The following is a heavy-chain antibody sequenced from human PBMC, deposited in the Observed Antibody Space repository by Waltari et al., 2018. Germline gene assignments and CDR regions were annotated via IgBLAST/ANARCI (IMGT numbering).Heavy chain of an antibody. CDR1: GFTFSSYS. Sequence: EVQLVESGGGLVQPGGSLRLSCAASGFTFSSYSMNWVRQAPGKGLEWVSYISSSSSTIYYADSVKGRFTISRDNAKNSLYLQMNSLRAEDTAVYYCARDPALSQGGHYYYYGMDVWGQGTTVTVSS. J-gene: IGHJ6*02. V-gene: IGHV3-48*01. CDR2: ISSSSSTI. D-gene: IGHD2-2*01. CDR3: ARDPALSQGGHYYYYGMDV.